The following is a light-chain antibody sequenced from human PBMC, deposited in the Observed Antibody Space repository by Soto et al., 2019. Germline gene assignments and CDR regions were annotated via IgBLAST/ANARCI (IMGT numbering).Light chain of an antibody. Sequence: DIQMTQSPSSLSASLGDRVTITCRASQGIGVYLAWFQQKPGKVPRLLIYAASALQSGVPSRFSGGGSGTDFTLTIHSLQPEDVATYYCQKYNSAPLTFGGGTKVEIK. V-gene: IGKV1-27*01. CDR1: QGIGVY. J-gene: IGKJ4*01. CDR2: AAS. CDR3: QKYNSAPLT.